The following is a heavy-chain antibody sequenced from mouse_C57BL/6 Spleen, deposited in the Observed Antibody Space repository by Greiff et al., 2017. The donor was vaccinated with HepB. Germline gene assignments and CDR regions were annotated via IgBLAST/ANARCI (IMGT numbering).Heavy chain of an antibody. V-gene: IGHV1-74*01. J-gene: IGHJ1*03. CDR3: AIGSYADWYFDV. D-gene: IGHD1-1*01. CDR2: INPSDSDT. Sequence: QVQLQQPGAELVKPGASVKVSCKASGYTFTSYWMHWVKQRPGQGLEWIGRINPSDSDTNYNQKFKGKATLTVHKSSITAYMQLSSLTSEDSAVYYCAIGSYADWYFDVWGTGTTVTVSS. CDR1: GYTFTSYW.